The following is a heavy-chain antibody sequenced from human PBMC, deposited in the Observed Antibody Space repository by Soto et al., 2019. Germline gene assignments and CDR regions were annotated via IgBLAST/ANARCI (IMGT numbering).Heavy chain of an antibody. CDR2: IYHSGST. J-gene: IGHJ4*02. D-gene: IGHD6-19*01. V-gene: IGHV4-30-2*01. Sequence: QLQLQESGSGLVKPSQTLSLTCAVSGGSISSGGYSWSRIRQPPGKGLEWIGYIYHSGSTYYNPSLKSRVTISVDRSKNQFSLKLSSVTAADTAVYYCARGLGSGWPNYFDYWGQGTLVTVSS. CDR1: GGSISSGGYS. CDR3: ARGLGSGWPNYFDY.